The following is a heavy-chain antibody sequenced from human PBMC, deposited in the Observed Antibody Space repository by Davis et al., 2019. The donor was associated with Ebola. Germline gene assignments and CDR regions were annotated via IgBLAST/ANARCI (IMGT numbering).Heavy chain of an antibody. V-gene: IGHV3-23*01. CDR2: ISGSGDNT. J-gene: IGHJ5*02. Sequence: PGGSLRLSCAASGFTFSSYAMSWVRQAPGKGLEWVSAISGSGDNTYYADSVRGRFTISRDISKSTLYLQMNSLRADDTAVYYCARVAPKYFVVVPATISNWFDPWGQGTLVTVSS. CDR3: ARVAPKYFVVVPATISNWFDP. CDR1: GFTFSSYA. D-gene: IGHD2-2*01.